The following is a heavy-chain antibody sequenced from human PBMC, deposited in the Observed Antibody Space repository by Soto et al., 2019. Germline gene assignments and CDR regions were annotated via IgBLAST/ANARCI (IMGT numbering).Heavy chain of an antibody. Sequence: GSLRLSCAASGFTFSDYYMSWIRQAPGKGLEWVSYISSSGSTIYYADSVKGRFTISRDNAKNSLYLQMNSLRAEDTAVYYCAREIGNWNYVGNWFDPWGQGTLVTVSS. J-gene: IGHJ5*02. CDR2: ISSSGSTI. CDR1: GFTFSDYY. CDR3: AREIGNWNYVGNWFDP. V-gene: IGHV3-11*01. D-gene: IGHD1-7*01.